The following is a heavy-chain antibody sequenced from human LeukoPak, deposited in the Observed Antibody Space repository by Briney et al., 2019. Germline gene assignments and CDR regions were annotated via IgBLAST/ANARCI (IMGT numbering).Heavy chain of an antibody. CDR2: INPNSGDT. CDR3: ARDLESNKYYYDSSGYYTPDY. Sequence: ASVKVSCKASGYTFTGYYMHWVRQAPGQGLEWMGWINPNSGDTNYAQKFQGRVTMTRDTSTSTAYMELSRLRSDDTAVYYCARDLESNKYYYDSSGYYTPDYWGQGTLVTVSS. CDR1: GYTFTGYY. V-gene: IGHV1-2*02. J-gene: IGHJ4*02. D-gene: IGHD3-22*01.